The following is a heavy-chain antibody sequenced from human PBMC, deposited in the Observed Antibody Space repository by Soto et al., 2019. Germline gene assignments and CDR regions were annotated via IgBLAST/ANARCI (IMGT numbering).Heavy chain of an antibody. CDR2: IVVGSGNT. Sequence: EASVKVSCKASGFTFTSSAMQWVRQARGQRLEWIGWIVVGSGNTNYAQKFQERVTITRDMSTSTAYMELSSLRSEDTAVYYCAAEEIVARYYYYGMDVWGQGTTVTVSS. CDR1: GFTFTSSA. V-gene: IGHV1-58*02. CDR3: AAEEIVARYYYYGMDV. D-gene: IGHD3-22*01. J-gene: IGHJ6*02.